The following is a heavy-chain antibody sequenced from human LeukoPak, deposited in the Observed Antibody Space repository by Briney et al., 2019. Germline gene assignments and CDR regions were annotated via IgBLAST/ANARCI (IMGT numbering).Heavy chain of an antibody. J-gene: IGHJ6*02. CDR2: INPNSGGT. CDR3: ATQIGIVAPYYYYGMDV. Sequence: ASVKVSCKASGYTFTGYYMHWVRQAPGQGLEWMGWINPNSGGTNYAQKFQGWVTMTRDTSISTAYMELSRLRSDDTAVYYCATQIGIVAPYYYYGMDVWGQGTTVTVSS. CDR1: GYTFTGYY. D-gene: IGHD6-13*01. V-gene: IGHV1-2*04.